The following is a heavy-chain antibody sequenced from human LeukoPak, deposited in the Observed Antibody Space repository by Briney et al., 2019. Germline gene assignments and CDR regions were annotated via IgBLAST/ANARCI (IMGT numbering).Heavy chain of an antibody. J-gene: IGHJ5*02. V-gene: IGHV3-53*01. CDR3: AIWFGELSGS. D-gene: IGHD3-10*01. Sequence: GGSVRLSCAASGFTVSSNFMSWVRQAPGKGLEWVSVIYSGGSTYYADSVKGRFTISRDNSKNTLYLQMNSLRAEDTAVYYCAIWFGELSGSWGQGTLVTVSS. CDR2: IYSGGST. CDR1: GFTVSSNF.